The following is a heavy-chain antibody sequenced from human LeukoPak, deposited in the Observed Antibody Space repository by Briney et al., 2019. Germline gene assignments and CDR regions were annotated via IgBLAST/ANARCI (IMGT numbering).Heavy chain of an antibody. CDR2: ISGSGGST. D-gene: IGHD3-16*01. CDR3: ARDLGDGAFDY. CDR1: GFTFSNYA. V-gene: IGHV3-23*01. J-gene: IGHJ4*02. Sequence: GGSLRLSCAASGFTFSNYAMSWVRQAPGKGLEWVSTISGSGGSTYYVDSVKGRFTISRDNAKNSLYLQMNSLRAEDTAVYYCARDLGDGAFDYWGQGTLVTVSS.